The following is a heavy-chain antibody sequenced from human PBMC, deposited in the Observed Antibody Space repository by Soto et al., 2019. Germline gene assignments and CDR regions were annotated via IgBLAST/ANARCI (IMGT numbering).Heavy chain of an antibody. Sequence: SETLSLTCTVSGGSISSGGYYWSWIRQHPGKGLEWIGYIYYSGSTYYNPSLKRRVTISVDTSKNQFSLKLSSVTAADTAVYYCARARGLYAFWSVDLYYYYGMDVWGQGTTVTVSS. J-gene: IGHJ6*02. CDR3: ARARGLYAFWSVDLYYYYGMDV. CDR1: GGSISSGGYY. D-gene: IGHD3-3*01. V-gene: IGHV4-31*03. CDR2: IYYSGST.